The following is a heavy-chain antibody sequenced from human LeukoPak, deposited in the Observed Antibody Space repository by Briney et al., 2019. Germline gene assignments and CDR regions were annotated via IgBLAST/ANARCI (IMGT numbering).Heavy chain of an antibody. D-gene: IGHD3-22*01. Sequence: PSETLSLTCTVSGGSISSSSYYWGWIRQPPGKGLEWIGSIYYSGSTYYNPSLKSRVTISVDTSKNQFSLKLSSVTAADTAVYYCARNYHDSGMDVWGQGTTVTVSS. J-gene: IGHJ6*02. CDR1: GGSISSSSYY. V-gene: IGHV4-39*01. CDR2: IYYSGST. CDR3: ARNYHDSGMDV.